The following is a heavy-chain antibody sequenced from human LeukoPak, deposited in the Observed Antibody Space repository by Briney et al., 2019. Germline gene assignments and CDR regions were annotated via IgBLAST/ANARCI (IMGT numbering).Heavy chain of an antibody. D-gene: IGHD3-3*01. J-gene: IGHJ4*02. CDR1: GYTFTSYA. V-gene: IGHV1-3*01. CDR2: INAGNGNA. Sequence: ASVKVSCKASGYTFTSYAMHWVRQAPGQRLEWMGWINAGNGNAKYSQKFQGRVTITRDTSTSTAYMELRSLRSDDTAVYYCARTYYDFWSGYYKSWEFDYWGQGTLVTVSS. CDR3: ARTYYDFWSGYYKSWEFDY.